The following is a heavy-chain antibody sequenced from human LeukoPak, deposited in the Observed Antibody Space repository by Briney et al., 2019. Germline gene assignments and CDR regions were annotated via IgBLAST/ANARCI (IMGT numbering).Heavy chain of an antibody. V-gene: IGHV4-38-2*02. CDR2: RFRSGST. Sequence: SDTQSLTCALSVYSISRGYQWGWIRQPPGTGLDWIGSRFRSGSTDYNPSLKSRGTISVDTSKNQFSLKLSCVTAADTAVFYCARESLVATGGWFDPWGQGTLVTVSS. J-gene: IGHJ5*02. CDR1: VYSISRGYQ. CDR3: ARESLVATGGWFDP. D-gene: IGHD5-12*01.